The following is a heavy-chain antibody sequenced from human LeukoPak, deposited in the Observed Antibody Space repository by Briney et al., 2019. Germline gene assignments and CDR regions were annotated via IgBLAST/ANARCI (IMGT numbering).Heavy chain of an antibody. CDR2: VIPILGIA. J-gene: IGHJ4*02. D-gene: IGHD6-13*01. Sequence: SVKVSCKASGGTFSSYAISWVRQAPGQGLEWMGRVIPILGIANYAQKFQGRVTITADKSTSTAYMELSSLRSEDTAVYYCARRGGYSSSWYGGDFDFWGQGTLVTVSS. CDR1: GGTFSSYA. CDR3: ARRGGYSSSWYGGDFDF. V-gene: IGHV1-69*04.